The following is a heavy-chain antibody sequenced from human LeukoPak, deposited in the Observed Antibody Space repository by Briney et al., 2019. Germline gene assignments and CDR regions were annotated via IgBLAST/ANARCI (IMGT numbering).Heavy chain of an antibody. Sequence: ASVKVSCKASGYTFTGHYMHWVRQAPGQGLEWMGWINPNSGGTNYAQKFQGWVTMTRDTSISTAYMELSRLRSDDTAVYYCARAGLAAAGTGFDYWGQGTLVTVSS. CDR3: ARAGLAAAGTGFDY. CDR2: INPNSGGT. CDR1: GYTFTGHY. J-gene: IGHJ4*02. D-gene: IGHD6-13*01. V-gene: IGHV1-2*04.